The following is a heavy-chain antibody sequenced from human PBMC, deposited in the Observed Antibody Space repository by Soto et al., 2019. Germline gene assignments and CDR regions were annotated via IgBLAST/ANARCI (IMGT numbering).Heavy chain of an antibody. Sequence: PGGSLMLSWAASGVTFSSYAMSWVRQAPGKGLEWVSAISGSGGSTYYADSVKGRFTISRDNSKNTLYLQMNSLRAEDTAVYYCAKPTLSGDYDILTGYSYYYGMDVWGQGTTVTVSS. J-gene: IGHJ6*02. V-gene: IGHV3-23*01. CDR3: AKPTLSGDYDILTGYSYYYGMDV. D-gene: IGHD3-9*01. CDR1: GVTFSSYA. CDR2: ISGSGGST.